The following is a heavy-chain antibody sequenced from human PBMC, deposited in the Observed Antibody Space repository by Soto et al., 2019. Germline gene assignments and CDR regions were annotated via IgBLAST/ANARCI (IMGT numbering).Heavy chain of an antibody. CDR3: ARALRPIRYCSSTSCYYYYYYGMGV. V-gene: IGHV3-13*01. CDR2: IGTAGDT. CDR1: GFTFSSYD. J-gene: IGHJ6*02. D-gene: IGHD2-2*01. Sequence: GGSLRLSCAASGFTFSSYDMHWVRQATGKGLEWVSAIGTAGDTYYPGSVKGRFTISRENAKNSLYLQMNSLRAGDTAVYYCARALRPIRYCSSTSCYYYYYYGMGVWGQGTTVTVSS.